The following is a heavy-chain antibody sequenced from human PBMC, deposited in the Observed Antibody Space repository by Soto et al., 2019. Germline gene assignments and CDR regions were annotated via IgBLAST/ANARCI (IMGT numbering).Heavy chain of an antibody. J-gene: IGHJ5*02. CDR2: IIPIFGKA. Sequence: QVQLVQSGAEVKKPGSSVKVSCKASGGTFSSYAISWVRQAPGKGLEGWGGIIPIFGKANSAQKFQGRVTITADESTSTAYMELTSLRSEDTAVYYCARDPSAYSGSPNWFDPWGQGTLVTVSS. CDR3: ARDPSAYSGSPNWFDP. D-gene: IGHD1-26*01. V-gene: IGHV1-69*01. CDR1: GGTFSSYA.